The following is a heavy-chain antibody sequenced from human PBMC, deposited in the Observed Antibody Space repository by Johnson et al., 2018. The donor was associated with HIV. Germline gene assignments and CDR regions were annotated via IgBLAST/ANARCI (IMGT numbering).Heavy chain of an antibody. CDR1: GFAFSSYA. Sequence: VQLVESGGGVVQPGTSLRLSCTASGFAFSSYAMHWVRQAPGKGLEWVAVIYSGGSTYYADSVQGRFTISRDGAKNTLYLQMNSLRAEDTAVYYCARDRGYWDAFDIWGQGTMVTVSS. CDR2: IYSGGST. D-gene: IGHD3-22*01. CDR3: ARDRGYWDAFDI. J-gene: IGHJ3*02. V-gene: IGHV3-NL1*01.